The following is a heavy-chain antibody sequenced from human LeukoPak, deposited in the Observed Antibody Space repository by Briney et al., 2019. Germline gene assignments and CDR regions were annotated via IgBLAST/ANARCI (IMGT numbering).Heavy chain of an antibody. CDR3: ARGGYSSGCDY. CDR2: IYYSGST. CDR1: GGSISSYY. Sequence: SETLSLTCTVSGGSISSYYWSWIRQPPGKGLEWIGYIYYSGSTNYNPSLKSRVTISVDTSKNQLSLKLSSVTAADTAVYYCARGGYSSGCDYWGQGTLVTVSS. D-gene: IGHD6-19*01. V-gene: IGHV4-59*01. J-gene: IGHJ4*02.